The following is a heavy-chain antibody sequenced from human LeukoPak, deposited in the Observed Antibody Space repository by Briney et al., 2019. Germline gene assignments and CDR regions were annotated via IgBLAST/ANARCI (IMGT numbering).Heavy chain of an antibody. J-gene: IGHJ4*02. CDR2: INSDGSSI. D-gene: IGHD3-22*01. V-gene: IGHV3-74*01. CDR1: GFTFSSHW. CDR3: ARVAPETSLFYDSSGYEGYYFDY. Sequence: QSGGSLRLSCAASGFTFSSHWMHWVRQAPGKGLVWVSRINSDGSSISYADSVKGRFTISRDNAKNTLYLQMNSLRAEDTAVYYCARVAPETSLFYDSSGYEGYYFDYWGQGTLVTVSS.